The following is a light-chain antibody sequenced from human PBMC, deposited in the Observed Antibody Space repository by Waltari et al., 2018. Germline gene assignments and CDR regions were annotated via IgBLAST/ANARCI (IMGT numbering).Light chain of an antibody. CDR2: TAA. CDR3: QQYNSLWT. J-gene: IGKJ1*01. Sequence: DIQMTQSPSTLSASVGDRVTITCRASQTISNWLAWYQQKPGKAPKLLIYTAASLESGVPSRFSGSGSGTEFTLTISSLQPDDFATYYCQQYNSLWTFGQGTKVEIK. CDR1: QTISNW. V-gene: IGKV1-5*03.